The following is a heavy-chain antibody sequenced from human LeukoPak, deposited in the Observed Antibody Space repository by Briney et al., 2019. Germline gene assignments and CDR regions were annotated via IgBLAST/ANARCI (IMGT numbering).Heavy chain of an antibody. CDR1: GYSISSGYY. J-gene: IGHJ4*02. D-gene: IGHD3-22*01. Sequence: SETLSLTCTVSGYSISSGYYWGWIQQPPGKGLEWIGSIYHSGSTYYNPSLKSRVTISVDTSKNQFSLKLSSVTAADTAVYYCARAPMYYYDSSGLDYYFDYWGQGTLVTVSS. V-gene: IGHV4-38-2*02. CDR3: ARAPMYYYDSSGLDYYFDY. CDR2: IYHSGST.